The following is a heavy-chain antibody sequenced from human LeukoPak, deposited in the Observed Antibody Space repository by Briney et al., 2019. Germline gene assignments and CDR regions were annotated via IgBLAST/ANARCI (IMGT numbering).Heavy chain of an antibody. V-gene: IGHV4-59*08. J-gene: IGHJ4*02. D-gene: IGHD3-10*01. CDR3: AMSYYYGSGSYYRVDY. CDR1: GGSISSYY. CDR2: VYYGGST. Sequence: SETLSLTCTVSGGSISSYYWSWIRQPPGKGLEWIGYVYYGGSTNYNPPLKSRVTISVDTSKNQFSLKLSSVTAADTAVYYCAMSYYYGSGSYYRVDYWGQGTLVTVSS.